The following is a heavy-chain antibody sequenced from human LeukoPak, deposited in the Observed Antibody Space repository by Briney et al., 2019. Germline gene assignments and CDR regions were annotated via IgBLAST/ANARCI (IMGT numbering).Heavy chain of an antibody. D-gene: IGHD1-26*01. CDR1: GFTFSSYE. J-gene: IGHJ4*02. Sequence: PGGSLRLSCAASGFTFSSYEMNWVRQAPGKGLEWVSYISSSGSTIYYADSVKGRFTISRDNAENSLYLQINSLRAEDTAVYYCARPHPNSGSYYGRYFDYWGQGTLVTVSS. CDR2: ISSSGSTI. CDR3: ARPHPNSGSYYGRYFDY. V-gene: IGHV3-48*03.